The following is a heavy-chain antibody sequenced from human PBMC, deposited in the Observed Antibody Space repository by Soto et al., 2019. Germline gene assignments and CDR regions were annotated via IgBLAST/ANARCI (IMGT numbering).Heavy chain of an antibody. D-gene: IGHD3-10*01. V-gene: IGHV5-51*01. CDR3: ARRYTMVRGVTPDYYYMDV. Sequence: GESLKISCKGSGYSFTNYWIGWVRQMPGKGLEWMGIIYPGDSDTRYSPSFQGQVTFSADKSISTAYLQWSSLKASDTAIYYCARRYTMVRGVTPDYYYMDVWGTGTTVTVSS. CDR2: IYPGDSDT. CDR1: GYSFTNYW. J-gene: IGHJ6*03.